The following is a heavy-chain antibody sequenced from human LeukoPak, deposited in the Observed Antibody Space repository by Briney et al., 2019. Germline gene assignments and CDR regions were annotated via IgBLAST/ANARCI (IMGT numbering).Heavy chain of an antibody. V-gene: IGHV4-34*01. CDR1: GGSFSGYY. J-gene: IGHJ4*02. CDR2: INHSGST. D-gene: IGHD6-13*01. CDR3: ASDRGSGSWYGRDY. Sequence: SETLSLTCAVYGGSFSGYYWSWIRQPPGKGLEWIGEINHSGSTNYNPSLKSRVTISVDTSKNQFSLKLSPVTAADTAVYYCASDRGSGSWYGRDYWGQGTLVTVSS.